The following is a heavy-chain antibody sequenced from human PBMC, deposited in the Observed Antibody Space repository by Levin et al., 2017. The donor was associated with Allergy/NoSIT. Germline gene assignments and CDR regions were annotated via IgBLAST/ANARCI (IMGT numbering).Heavy chain of an antibody. CDR1: GGSVSSGSYY. CDR3: PLSIFSSGDSLEDY. Sequence: SETLSLTCTVSGGSVSSGSYYWSWIRQPPGKGLEWIGYIYYSGSTNYNPSLKSRVTISVDTSKNQFSLKLSSVTAADTAVYYCPLSIFSSGDSLEDYWGQGTLVTVSS. V-gene: IGHV4-61*01. D-gene: IGHD6-19*01. CDR2: IYYSGST. J-gene: IGHJ4*02.